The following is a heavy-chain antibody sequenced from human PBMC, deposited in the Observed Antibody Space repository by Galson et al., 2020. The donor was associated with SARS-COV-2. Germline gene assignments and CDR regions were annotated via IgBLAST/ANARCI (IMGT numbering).Heavy chain of an antibody. D-gene: IGHD3-10*01. Sequence: QLGESLKISSASPGFTFSSYAMHWVRQAPGKGLEWVAVISYDGSNKYYADSVKGRFTISRDTSKNTLYLQMNSLRAEDTAVYYCARDTGSGFDPWGQGTLVTVSS. CDR2: ISYDGSNK. CDR3: ARDTGSGFDP. CDR1: GFTFSSYA. J-gene: IGHJ5*02. V-gene: IGHV3-30*04.